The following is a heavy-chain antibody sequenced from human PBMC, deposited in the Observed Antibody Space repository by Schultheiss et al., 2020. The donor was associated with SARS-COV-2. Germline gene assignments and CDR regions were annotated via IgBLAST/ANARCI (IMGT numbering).Heavy chain of an antibody. D-gene: IGHD1-20*01. CDR3: ARVAYNWNVDPFDY. J-gene: IGHJ4*02. CDR1: GGSISSGGYY. V-gene: IGHV4-61*08. Sequence: SETLSLTCTVSGGSISSGGYYWSWIRQHPGKGLEWIGYIYYSGSTNYNPSLKSRVTISVDTSKNQFSLKLSSVTAADTAVYYCARVAYNWNVDPFDYWGQGALVTVSS. CDR2: IYYSGST.